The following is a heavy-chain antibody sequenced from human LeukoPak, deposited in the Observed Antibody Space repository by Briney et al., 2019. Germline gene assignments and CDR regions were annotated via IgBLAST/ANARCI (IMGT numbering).Heavy chain of an antibody. J-gene: IGHJ4*02. CDR3: AKDKWKVPAATFDY. D-gene: IGHD2-2*01. CDR1: GFTFDDCA. Sequence: PGGSLRLSCAASGFTFDDCAMHWVRQAPGKGLEWVSGISWNSGSIGYADSVKGRFTISRDNAKNSLYLQMNSLRAEDMALYYCAKDKWKVPAATFDYWGQGTLVTVSS. CDR2: ISWNSGSI. V-gene: IGHV3-9*03.